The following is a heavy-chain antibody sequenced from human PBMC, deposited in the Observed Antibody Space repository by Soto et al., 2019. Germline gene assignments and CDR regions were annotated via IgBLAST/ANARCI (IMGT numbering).Heavy chain of an antibody. D-gene: IGHD6-6*01. Sequence: GGSLRLSCAASGFTFSSFEMNWVRQAPGKGLEWVSKIGSSGSTIWYADSVKGRFTISRDNAKNSLYLQMNSLRGKDTAVYYCARATYSSSYYFDSWGQGTLVTVSS. CDR1: GFTFSSFE. CDR2: IGSSGSTI. V-gene: IGHV3-48*03. CDR3: ARATYSSSYYFDS. J-gene: IGHJ4*02.